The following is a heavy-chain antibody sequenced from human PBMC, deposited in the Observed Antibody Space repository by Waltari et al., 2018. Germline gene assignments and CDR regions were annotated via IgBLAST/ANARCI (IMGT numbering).Heavy chain of an antibody. Sequence: QVQLVQSGAEVKKPGSSVKVSCKASGGTFSSYAISWVRQAPGQGLEWMGGIIPIFGTANYAQKFQGRVTITTDESTSTAYMELSSLRSEDTAVYYCARAGYCSSTSCYYYYYGMDVWGQGTTVTVSS. CDR1: GGTFSSYA. V-gene: IGHV1-69*05. CDR3: ARAGYCSSTSCYYYYYGMDV. J-gene: IGHJ6*02. D-gene: IGHD2-2*01. CDR2: IIPIFGTA.